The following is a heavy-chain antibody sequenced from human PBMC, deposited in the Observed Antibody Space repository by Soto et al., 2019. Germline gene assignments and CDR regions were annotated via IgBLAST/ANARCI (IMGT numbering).Heavy chain of an antibody. D-gene: IGHD1-26*01. Sequence: SETLSLTCTVSGDSLSSGDYYWNWILQPPGKGLEYIGHIYYGGSTYYNPSLKSRITISLDTSKIPFSLHLTSLTAADTAVYYCARATTALHGFDVWGQGTLVTVSS. J-gene: IGHJ3*01. V-gene: IGHV4-30-4*01. CDR1: GDSLSSGDYY. CDR3: ARATTALHGFDV. CDR2: IYYGGST.